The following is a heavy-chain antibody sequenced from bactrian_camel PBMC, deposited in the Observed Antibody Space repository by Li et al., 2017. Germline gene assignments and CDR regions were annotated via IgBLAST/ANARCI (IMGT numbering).Heavy chain of an antibody. CDR3: AADPPHLHCRGGYWDLEY. Sequence: QVQLVESGGGSVQAGGSLRLSCAASGRTSNRRFMAWFRQAPGTERERVAAIDSDGSATYADSVKGRFTISKDNAKNTLYLQMNSLGPEDTAMYYCAADPPHLHCRGGYWDLEYWGRGTQVTVS. V-gene: IGHV3S6*01. J-gene: IGHJ4*01. CDR1: GRTSNRRF. CDR2: IDSDGSAT. D-gene: IGHD2*01.